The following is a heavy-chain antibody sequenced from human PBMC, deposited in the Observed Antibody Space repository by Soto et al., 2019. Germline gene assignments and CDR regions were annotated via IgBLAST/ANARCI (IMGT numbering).Heavy chain of an antibody. J-gene: IGHJ3*02. D-gene: IGHD3-10*01. Sequence: SETLSLTCTVSGGSIISYYWSWIRQPPGKGLEWIGYTYYSGSTNYNPSLKSRVTISVDTSKNQFSLKLSSVTAADTAVYYCARDREYYYGSGSYYRPNAFDIWGQGTMVTVSS. CDR3: ARDREYYYGSGSYYRPNAFDI. CDR2: TYYSGST. CDR1: GGSIISYY. V-gene: IGHV4-59*01.